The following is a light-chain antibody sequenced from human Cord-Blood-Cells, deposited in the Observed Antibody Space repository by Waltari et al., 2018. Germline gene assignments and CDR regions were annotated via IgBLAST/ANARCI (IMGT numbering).Light chain of an antibody. CDR2: DVS. CDR1: SSGVGGSTY. J-gene: IGLJ2*01. V-gene: IGLV2-14*01. CDR3: SSYTSSSTVV. Sequence: QSVLTPPAPVSGSPGHAITISSTGSSSGVGGSTYVSWYQQHPGKAPKLMIYDVSNRPSGVSNRFSGSKSGNTASLTISGLQAEDEADYYCSSYTSSSTVVFGGGTKLTVL.